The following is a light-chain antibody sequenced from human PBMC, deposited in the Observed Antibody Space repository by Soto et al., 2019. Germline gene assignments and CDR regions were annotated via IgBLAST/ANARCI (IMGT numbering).Light chain of an antibody. CDR1: QSVSSNY. Sequence: EIVLTQSQRSLSLSPGERATLSCRASQSVSSNYLAWYQQKPGQAPRVLISDASTRATGIADRFSGSGSGTDITLTISRLEPEDFAVYYCQQYVSSPLTFGGGTKVEIK. V-gene: IGKV3-20*01. J-gene: IGKJ4*01. CDR2: DAS. CDR3: QQYVSSPLT.